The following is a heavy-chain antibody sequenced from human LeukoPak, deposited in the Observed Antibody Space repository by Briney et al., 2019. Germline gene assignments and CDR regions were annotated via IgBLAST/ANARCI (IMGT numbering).Heavy chain of an antibody. CDR3: AIQMTMIVVVPYFDY. D-gene: IGHD3-22*01. V-gene: IGHV3-11*04. CDR1: GFTFQDYY. J-gene: IGHJ4*02. Sequence: PGGSLRLSCEASGFTFQDYYMSWIRQAPGKGLEWVSFISSNGATKYYADSVRGRFTISRDNAKNSVYLYMNSLREDDTAVYYCAIQMTMIVVVPYFDYWGQGTPVTVSP. CDR2: ISSNGATK.